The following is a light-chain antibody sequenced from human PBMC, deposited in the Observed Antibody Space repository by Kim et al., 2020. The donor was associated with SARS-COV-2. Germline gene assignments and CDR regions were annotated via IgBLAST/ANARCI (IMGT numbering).Light chain of an antibody. V-gene: IGLV3-19*01. J-gene: IGLJ2*01. Sequence: LEHTVSLTCQRDSLKNYYSTCYHQRPGHAPLLVLYDKSNRPSGVPAGFSASASGNTASLTITGAQAEDDADYYCTSRDSSGDHVVFGGGTKVTVL. CDR1: SLKNYY. CDR2: DKS. CDR3: TSRDSSGDHVV.